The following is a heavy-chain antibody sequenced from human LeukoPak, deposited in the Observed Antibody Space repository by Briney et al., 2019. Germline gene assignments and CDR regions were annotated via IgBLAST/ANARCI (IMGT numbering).Heavy chain of an antibody. CDR3: AMGGSSGDSQDGWFDP. Sequence: GASVTVSCKASGGTFSSYAISWVRQAPGQGLEWMGGIIPIFGTANYAQKFQGRVTITADKSTSTAYMELSSLRSEDTAVYYCAMGGSSGDSQDGWFDPWGQGTLVTVSS. CDR1: GGTFSSYA. CDR2: IIPIFGTA. J-gene: IGHJ5*02. V-gene: IGHV1-69*06. D-gene: IGHD3-22*01.